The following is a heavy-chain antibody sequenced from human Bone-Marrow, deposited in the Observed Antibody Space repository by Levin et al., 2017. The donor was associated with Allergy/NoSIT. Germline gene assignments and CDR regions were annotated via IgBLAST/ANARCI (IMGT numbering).Heavy chain of an antibody. CDR2: IEGSGSAT. CDR3: VKMEQQLVQGTFEE. Sequence: GGSLRLSCATSGFTSGYFAMSWLRQSPGKGLEWVSSIEGSGSATYYTDSVRGRFTISRDESKNTVYLQMNNLSADETALYFCVKMEQQLVQGTFEEWGQGTLVTVSS. CDR1: GFTSGYFA. V-gene: IGHV3-23*01. J-gene: IGHJ1*01. D-gene: IGHD6-13*01.